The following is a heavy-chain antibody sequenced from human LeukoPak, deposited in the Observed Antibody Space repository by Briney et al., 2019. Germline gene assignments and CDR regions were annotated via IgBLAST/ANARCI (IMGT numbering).Heavy chain of an antibody. CDR2: ISYDGSNK. J-gene: IGHJ4*02. Sequence: GGSLRLSCAASGFTFSSYAMHWVRQAPGKGLEWVAVISYDGSNKYYADSVKGRFTISRDNSKNTLYLQMNSLRAEDTAVYHCAKDRTIFGVLIQYLGYWGQGTLVTVSS. CDR3: AKDRTIFGVLIQYLGY. CDR1: GFTFSSYA. D-gene: IGHD3-3*01. V-gene: IGHV3-30-3*01.